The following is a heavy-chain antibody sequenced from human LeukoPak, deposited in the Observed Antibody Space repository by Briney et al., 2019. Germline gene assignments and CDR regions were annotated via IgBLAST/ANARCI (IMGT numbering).Heavy chain of an antibody. CDR3: AKGPSTPILTGYPNDAFDI. CDR1: GFTFSSYG. V-gene: IGHV3-23*01. D-gene: IGHD3-9*01. Sequence: PGRSLRLSCAASGFTFSSYGMHWVRQAPGKGLEWVSAISGSGGSTYYADSVKGRFTISRDNFKNTLYLQMNSLRAEDTAVYYCAKGPSTPILTGYPNDAFDIWGQGTMVTVSS. CDR2: ISGSGGST. J-gene: IGHJ3*02.